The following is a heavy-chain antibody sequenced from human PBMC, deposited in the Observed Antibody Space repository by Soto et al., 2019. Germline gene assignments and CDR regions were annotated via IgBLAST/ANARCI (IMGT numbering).Heavy chain of an antibody. CDR3: VSSSNGACND. Sequence: HLQLQEPGPGLVKPSETLSLTCTVSGGPISTSRNYWGWIRQSPGKGLEWIGSMTYGGGTAYYNSSLKSLVTISVDPSRNHFSLRLSSLTAEDTAVYYCVSSSNGACNDWGQGSVVTVSS. V-gene: IGHV4-39*02. CDR1: GGPISTSRNY. CDR2: MTYGGGTA. D-gene: IGHD2-2*01. J-gene: IGHJ4*02.